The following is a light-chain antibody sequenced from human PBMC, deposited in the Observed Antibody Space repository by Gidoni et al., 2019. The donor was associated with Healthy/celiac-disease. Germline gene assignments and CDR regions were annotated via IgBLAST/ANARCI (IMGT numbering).Light chain of an antibody. CDR1: QSVSSY. CDR2: AAS. Sequence: EIVLTQSPATLSLSPGERATLSCRASQSVSSYFAWYQQKPGQAPRLLIDAASNRATGIPARFSGSGSGTDFTLTISSLEPEDFAVYYCQQRSNWPPKYTFGQGTKLEIK. CDR3: QQRSNWPPKYT. V-gene: IGKV3-11*01. J-gene: IGKJ2*01.